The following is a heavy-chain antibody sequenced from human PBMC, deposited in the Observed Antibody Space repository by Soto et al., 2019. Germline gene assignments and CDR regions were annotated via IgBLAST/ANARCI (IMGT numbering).Heavy chain of an antibody. CDR1: GFTFSSYG. J-gene: IGHJ4*02. Sequence: PGGSLRLSCAASGFTFSSYGMHWVRQAPGKGLEWVAVISYDGSNKYYADSVKGRFTISRDNSKNTLYLQMNSLRAEDTAVYYCAKMRRGAPSFDYGGQGTLVTVSS. V-gene: IGHV3-30*18. D-gene: IGHD1-26*01. CDR3: AKMRRGAPSFDY. CDR2: ISYDGSNK.